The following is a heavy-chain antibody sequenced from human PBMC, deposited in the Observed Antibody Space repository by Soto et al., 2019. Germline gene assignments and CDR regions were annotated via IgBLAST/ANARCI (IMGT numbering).Heavy chain of an antibody. D-gene: IGHD4-17*01. Sequence: GESLKSSCKGSGYSFTSYWIGWVRQMPGKGLEWMGIIYPGDSDTRYSPSFQGQVTISADKSISTDYLQWSSLKASDTAMYYCARWGLGDYTYYYYYGMDVWGQGTTVTVSS. V-gene: IGHV5-51*01. CDR2: IYPGDSDT. CDR1: GYSFTSYW. J-gene: IGHJ6*02. CDR3: ARWGLGDYTYYYYYGMDV.